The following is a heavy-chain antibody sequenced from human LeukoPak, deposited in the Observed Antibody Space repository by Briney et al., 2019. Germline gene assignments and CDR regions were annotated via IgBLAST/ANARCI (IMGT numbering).Heavy chain of an antibody. V-gene: IGHV4-59*01. CDR2: IYNSGST. Sequence: SETLSLTCTVSGGSISSYYWSWIRQPPGKGLEWIGYIYNSGSTNYNPSLKSRVTISVDTSKKQFSLKLSSVTAADTAVYYCARSREGYNYWSLDYWGQGTRVTVSS. CDR1: GGSISSYY. D-gene: IGHD5-24*01. CDR3: ARSREGYNYWSLDY. J-gene: IGHJ4*02.